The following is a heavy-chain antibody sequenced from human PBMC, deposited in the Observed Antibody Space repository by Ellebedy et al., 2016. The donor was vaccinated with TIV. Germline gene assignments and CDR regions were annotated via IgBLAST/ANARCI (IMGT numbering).Heavy chain of an antibody. D-gene: IGHD6-13*01. CDR3: ARDRGAAADPFFDY. J-gene: IGHJ4*02. CDR1: GFTFSSYS. Sequence: GGSLRLXXAASGFTFSSYSMNWVRQAPGKGLEWVSYISSSSSTIYYADSVKGRFTISRDNAKNSLYLQMNSLRDGDTAVYYCARDRGAAADPFFDYWGQGTLVTVSS. V-gene: IGHV3-48*02. CDR2: ISSSSSTI.